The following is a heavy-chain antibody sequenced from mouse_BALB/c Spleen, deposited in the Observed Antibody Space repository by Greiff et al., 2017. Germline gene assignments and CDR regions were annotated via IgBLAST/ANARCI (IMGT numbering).Heavy chain of an antibody. D-gene: IGHD1-1*01. J-gene: IGHJ4*01. CDR1: GYTFTSYW. CDR2: IDPSDSYT. Sequence: QVQLQQPGAELVKPGASVKLSCTASGYTFTSYWMHWVKQRPGQGLEWIGEIDPSDSYTNYNQKFKGKATLTVDKSSSTAYMQLSSLTSEDSAVYYCARRGLGSSYAMDYWGQGTSVTVSS. V-gene: IGHV1-69*02. CDR3: ARRGLGSSYAMDY.